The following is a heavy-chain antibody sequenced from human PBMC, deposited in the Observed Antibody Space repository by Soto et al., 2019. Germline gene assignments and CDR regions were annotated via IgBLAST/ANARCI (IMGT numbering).Heavy chain of an antibody. CDR3: ARESGGATATLDYYYFYMDV. J-gene: IGHJ6*03. CDR1: GDSFNDYY. Sequence: DSVKDSCKTSGDSFNDYYIHWVRQEPGQGLEWMGWINPNGGVTKYAQKFRGRVTVTRDTSIRTVHMELSSLRSDDTAVYYCARESGGATATLDYYYFYMDVWGKGTTVTVSS. D-gene: IGHD5-12*01. V-gene: IGHV1-2*02. CDR2: INPNGGVT.